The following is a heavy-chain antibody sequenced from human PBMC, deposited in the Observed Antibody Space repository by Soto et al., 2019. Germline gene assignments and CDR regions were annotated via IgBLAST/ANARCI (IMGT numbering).Heavy chain of an antibody. CDR1: GFTFSNAW. V-gene: IGHV3-15*01. CDR2: IKSKTDGGTT. J-gene: IGHJ6*03. Sequence: EVQLVESGGGLVKPGGSLRLSCAASGFTFSNAWMSWVRQAPGKGLEWGGRIKSKTDGGTTDYAAPVKGRFTISRDDSKNTLYLPMNSLKTEDTAVYYCPRGYYYMDGWGKGTTVTVSS. CDR3: PRGYYYMDG.